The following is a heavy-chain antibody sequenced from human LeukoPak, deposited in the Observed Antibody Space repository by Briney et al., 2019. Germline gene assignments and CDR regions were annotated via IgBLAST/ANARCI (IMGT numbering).Heavy chain of an antibody. CDR1: GFTFSSYW. V-gene: IGHV3-7*01. CDR3: ARASIAAAGPYYYYYMDV. D-gene: IGHD6-13*01. Sequence: PGGSLRLSCAASGFTFSSYWMSWVRQASGKGLEWVANIKQDGSEKYYVDSVKGRFTISRDNAKNSLYLQMNSLRAEDTAVYYCARASIAAAGPYYYYYMDVWGKGTTVTISS. CDR2: IKQDGSEK. J-gene: IGHJ6*03.